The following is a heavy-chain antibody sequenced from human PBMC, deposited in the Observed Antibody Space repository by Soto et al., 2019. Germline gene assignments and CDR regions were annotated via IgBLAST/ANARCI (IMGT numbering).Heavy chain of an antibody. Sequence: QVQLQQWGAGLLKPSETLSLTCAVYGGSFSGYYWSWIRQPPGKGLEWIGEINHSGSTNYNPSLNSRVTISVDTSKNQFSLKLSSVTAADTAVYYCAREGWGYGDFDYYYMDVWGKGTTVTVSS. CDR3: AREGWGYGDFDYYYMDV. D-gene: IGHD4-17*01. CDR1: GGSFSGYY. CDR2: INHSGST. J-gene: IGHJ6*03. V-gene: IGHV4-34*01.